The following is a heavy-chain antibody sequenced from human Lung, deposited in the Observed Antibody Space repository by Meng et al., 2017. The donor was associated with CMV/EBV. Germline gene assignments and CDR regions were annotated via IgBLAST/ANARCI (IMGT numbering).Heavy chain of an antibody. J-gene: IGHJ1*01. Sequence: QGHPPRASPLLGNPPATLSPPYAVSGDSITNHNWWAWVRQPPGKGLEWIGEIPHRGSSAYNPSLKSRVSMSIDKSKNQFSLKLTSVTAADTAVYHCLRGSGGSVWGQGTLVTVSS. D-gene: IGHD3-10*01. CDR1: GDSITNHNW. CDR3: LRGSGGSV. CDR2: IPHRGSS. V-gene: IGHV4-4*03.